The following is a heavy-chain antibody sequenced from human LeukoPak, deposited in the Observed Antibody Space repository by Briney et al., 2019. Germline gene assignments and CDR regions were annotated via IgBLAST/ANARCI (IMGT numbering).Heavy chain of an antibody. Sequence: SGGSLRLSCAASGFTFSSYAMSWVRQAPGKGLEWVSAISGSGGSTYYADSVKGRFTISRDKSKNTLYLQMNSLRAEDTAVYYCAKDRSYGDYGEGPLDYWGQGTLATVSS. CDR1: GFTFSSYA. D-gene: IGHD4-17*01. J-gene: IGHJ4*02. V-gene: IGHV3-23*01. CDR3: AKDRSYGDYGEGPLDY. CDR2: ISGSGGST.